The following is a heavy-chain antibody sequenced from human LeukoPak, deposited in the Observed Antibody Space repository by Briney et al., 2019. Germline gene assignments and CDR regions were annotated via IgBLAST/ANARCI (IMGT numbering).Heavy chain of an antibody. CDR3: AREEWEPPSYFDY. V-gene: IGHV3-7*01. D-gene: IGHD1-26*01. J-gene: IGHJ4*02. CDR2: IKQDGSEK. Sequence: GGSLRLSCAASGFTFSSYWMSWVRQAPGKGLEWVANIKQDGSEKYYVDSVKGRFTISRDNAKNSLYLQMNSLRAEDTAVYYCAREEWEPPSYFDYWGQGTLVTVSS. CDR1: GFTFSSYW.